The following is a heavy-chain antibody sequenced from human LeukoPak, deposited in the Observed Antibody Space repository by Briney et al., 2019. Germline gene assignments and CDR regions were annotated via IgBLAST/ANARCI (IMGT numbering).Heavy chain of an antibody. J-gene: IGHJ4*02. D-gene: IGHD3-22*01. CDR3: ARANYYDSSGLYYFDY. CDR1: GFTFSDYY. V-gene: IGHV3-11*03. CDR2: ISSSSSYT. Sequence: GGSLRLFCAASGFTFSDYYMSWIRQAPGKGLEWVSNISSSSSYTNYADSVKGRFTISRDNAKNSLYLQMNSLRAEDTAVYYCARANYYDSSGLYYFDYWGQGTLVTVSS.